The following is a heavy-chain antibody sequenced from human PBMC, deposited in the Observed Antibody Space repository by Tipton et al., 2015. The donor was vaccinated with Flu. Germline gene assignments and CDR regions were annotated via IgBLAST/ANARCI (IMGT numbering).Heavy chain of an antibody. CDR1: GDSISSDYF. V-gene: IGHV4-61*01. CDR2: MFYSGST. J-gene: IGHJ2*01. Sequence: TLSLTCAVSGDSISSDYFWGWIRQPPGKGLEWIGYMFYSGSTNYNPSLRSRVTMSVDTSKNRISLKLSSVTAADTAVYYCAREVTIFGVDRTYWYFDLWGRGILVAVSS. D-gene: IGHD3-3*01. CDR3: AREVTIFGVDRTYWYFDL.